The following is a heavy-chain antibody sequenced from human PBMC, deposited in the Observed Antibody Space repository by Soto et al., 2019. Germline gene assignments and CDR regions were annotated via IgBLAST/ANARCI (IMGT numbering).Heavy chain of an antibody. D-gene: IGHD3-10*01. CDR1: GGSISSGDYY. CDR3: ARDYYASGSLFY. J-gene: IGHJ4*02. CDR2: ISYTGYT. Sequence: LSLTCTVSGGSISSGDYYWGWIRQPPGKGLEWIGYISYTGYTYYNPSPQSRVTMSVDTSKNHFSLKLTSVTAADTAVYYCARDYYASGSLFYWGQGTLVTVSS. V-gene: IGHV4-30-4*01.